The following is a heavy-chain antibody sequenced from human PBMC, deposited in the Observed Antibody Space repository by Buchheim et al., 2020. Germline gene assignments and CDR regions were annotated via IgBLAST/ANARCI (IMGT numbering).Heavy chain of an antibody. J-gene: IGHJ6*03. CDR2: IKSKKDGGTT. CDR3: TTPYCSSTSCYYSDYYYYMDV. D-gene: IGHD2-2*01. V-gene: IGHV3-15*01. Sequence: EVQLVESGGGLVNPGGSLRLSCAASGFTFKDKWMSWVRQAPGKGLEWVGRIKSKKDGGTTDYAAPVKGRFTVSRADSKNTLFLQINTLKTEDTAVYYCTTPYCSSTSCYYSDYYYYMDVWGKGTT. CDR1: GFTFKDKW.